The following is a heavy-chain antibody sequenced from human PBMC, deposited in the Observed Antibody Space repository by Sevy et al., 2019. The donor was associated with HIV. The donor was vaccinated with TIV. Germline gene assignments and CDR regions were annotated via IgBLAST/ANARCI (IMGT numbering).Heavy chain of an antibody. CDR3: ARDFCSGGSGYSAFVY. Sequence: ASVKVSCRGSGYTFNNYIIYWVRQAPGQSLEWMGWVNTASGDTKYSQKFQGRLIITTDTSARTVYMELNSLRSEDTAFYFCARDFCSGGSGYSAFVYWGQGTLVTVSS. V-gene: IGHV1-3*04. D-gene: IGHD2-15*01. CDR1: GYTFNNYI. J-gene: IGHJ4*02. CDR2: VNTASGDT.